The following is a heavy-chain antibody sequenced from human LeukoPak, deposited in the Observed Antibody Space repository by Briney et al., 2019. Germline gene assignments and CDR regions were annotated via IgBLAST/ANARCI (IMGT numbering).Heavy chain of an antibody. J-gene: IGHJ4*02. CDR3: ARGPSHGGKYRGFFGH. D-gene: IGHD4-23*01. CDR2: INQSGTT. CDR1: GESFSGYY. Sequence: KPSETLSLTCAVYGESFSGYYWSWIRHPPGKGLEWIGEINQSGTTNYSPSLKSRVSISVDPSKNQFSLRLNSVNAADTAVYFCARGPSHGGKYRGFFGHWGQGTLVTVSS. V-gene: IGHV4-34*01.